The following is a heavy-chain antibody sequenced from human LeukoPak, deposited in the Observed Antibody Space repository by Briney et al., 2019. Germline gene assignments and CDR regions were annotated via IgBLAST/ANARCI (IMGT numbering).Heavy chain of an antibody. Sequence: GESLKISCKGSGYSFTSYWIGWVRQMPGKGLEWMGIIYPGDSDTRYSPSFQGQVTISADKSISTAYLQWSGLKASDTAMYYCARKTRYSSSGRTHWYFDLWGRGTLVTVSS. CDR3: ARKTRYSSSGRTHWYFDL. D-gene: IGHD6-13*01. CDR1: GYSFTSYW. CDR2: IYPGDSDT. V-gene: IGHV5-51*01. J-gene: IGHJ2*01.